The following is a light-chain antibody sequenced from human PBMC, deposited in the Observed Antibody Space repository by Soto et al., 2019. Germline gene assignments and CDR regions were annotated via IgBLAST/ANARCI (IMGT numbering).Light chain of an antibody. CDR1: QSVSPF. CDR3: QQRARWPMP. Sequence: EVVLTQSPATLSMSPGERVTLSCRASQSVSPFVAWYKHKPGQAPRPVIYDTFKRAPGVPDRFSGGGSGTDFSLTISSLEPEDFAVYYCQQRARWPMPFGQGTRLELK. V-gene: IGKV3-11*01. CDR2: DTF. J-gene: IGKJ5*01.